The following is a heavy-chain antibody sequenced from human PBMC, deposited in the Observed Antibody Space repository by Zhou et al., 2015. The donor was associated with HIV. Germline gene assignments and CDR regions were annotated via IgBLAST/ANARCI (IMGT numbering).Heavy chain of an antibody. CDR3: ARGTTCGTTSCFVFWSMDV. Sequence: EEHLVESGGAVVKPGGPVKLSCEAFGFDFLNYNMNWVRQAPGKGLEWVSSISGSGGARYVADSLQGRVVISRDNVKNSVYLQLNRLRPEDTARYFCARGTTCGTTSCFVFWSMDVWGKGTTVTVSS. CDR2: ISGSGGAR. V-gene: IGHV3-21*06. J-gene: IGHJ6*03. D-gene: IGHD2/OR15-2a*01. CDR1: GFDFLNYN.